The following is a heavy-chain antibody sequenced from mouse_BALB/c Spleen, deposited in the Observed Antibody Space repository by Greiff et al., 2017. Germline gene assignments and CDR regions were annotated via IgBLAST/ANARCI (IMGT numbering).Heavy chain of an antibody. D-gene: IGHD1-1*01. Sequence: QVHVKQSGAELAKPGASVKMSCKASGYTFTSYWMHWVKQRPGQGLEWIGYINPSTGYTEYNQKFKDKATLTADKSSSTAYMQLSSLTSEDSAVYYCASGGSGDYWGQGTTLTVSS. V-gene: IGHV1-7*01. J-gene: IGHJ2*01. CDR1: GYTFTSYW. CDR2: INPSTGYT. CDR3: ASGGSGDY.